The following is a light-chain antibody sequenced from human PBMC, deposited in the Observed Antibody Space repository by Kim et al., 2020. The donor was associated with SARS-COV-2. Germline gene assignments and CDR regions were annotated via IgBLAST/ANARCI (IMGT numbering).Light chain of an antibody. CDR2: GAS. Sequence: PAEQSSPTSRPSQRVSRNYVAWYQLKPGQAPRLLIYGASSRATGIPDRFSGSGSGTDFTLTISRLEPEDYALYYCQQYGSSPFTFGPGTKVDIK. V-gene: IGKV3-20*01. J-gene: IGKJ3*01. CDR1: QRVSRNY. CDR3: QQYGSSPFT.